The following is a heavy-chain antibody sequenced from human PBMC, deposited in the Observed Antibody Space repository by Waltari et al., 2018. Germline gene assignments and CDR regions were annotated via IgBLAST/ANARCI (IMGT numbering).Heavy chain of an antibody. V-gene: IGHV5-51*01. Sequence: EVQLVQSGAEVKQPGGSLKISCKGSGYSFTRYWIGWVRQMPGKGLEWMVIIYPGDSDTRYSPSFQGHVTISADKSTSTAYLQWSSLKASDTSMYYCARLRGAFDIWGQGTMVTVSS. CDR2: IYPGDSDT. CDR1: GYSFTRYW. J-gene: IGHJ3*02. CDR3: ARLRGAFDI.